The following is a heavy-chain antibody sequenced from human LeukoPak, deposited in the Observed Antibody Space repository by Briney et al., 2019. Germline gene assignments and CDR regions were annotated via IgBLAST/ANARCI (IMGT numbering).Heavy chain of an antibody. CDR1: GFTLSSYS. J-gene: IGHJ4*02. CDR3: ARTPLWSGYSHFDY. V-gene: IGHV3-48*01. D-gene: IGHD3-3*01. Sequence: PGGSLRLSCAASGFTLSSYSMNWVRQAPGKGLEWVSYISSSSSTIYYADSVKGRFTISRDNAKNSLYLQMNSLRAEDTAVYYCARTPLWSGYSHFDYWGQGTLVTVSS. CDR2: ISSSSSTI.